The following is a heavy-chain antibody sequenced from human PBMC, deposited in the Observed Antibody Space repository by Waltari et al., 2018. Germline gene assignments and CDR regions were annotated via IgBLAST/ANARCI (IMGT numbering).Heavy chain of an antibody. D-gene: IGHD1-26*01. CDR1: GVTFSDTW. CDR3: ATAGNYRFDF. J-gene: IGHJ4*02. CDR2: INPNGRTT. Sequence: EVQLVESGGGLVQLGGSLRLSCAVSGVTFSDTWIHWVRQTPGKWLRWVSRINPNGRTTNDADAVTGRFTISRDNAKNMVYLQMHSLGAEDTAVYYCATAGNYRFDFWGQGTLVTVSP. V-gene: IGHV3-74*01.